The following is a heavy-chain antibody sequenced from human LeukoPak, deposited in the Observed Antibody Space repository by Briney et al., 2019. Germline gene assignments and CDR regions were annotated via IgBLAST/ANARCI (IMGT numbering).Heavy chain of an antibody. Sequence: GASVKVSCKASGGTFSSYAISWVRQAPGQGLEWMGRIIPILGIANYAQKFQGRVTITADKSTSTAYMELSSLRSEDTAVYYCARVCRSITMVRGVILSSMDVWGQGTTVTVSS. J-gene: IGHJ6*02. CDR2: IIPILGIA. D-gene: IGHD3-10*01. CDR1: GGTFSSYA. CDR3: ARVCRSITMVRGVILSSMDV. V-gene: IGHV1-69*04.